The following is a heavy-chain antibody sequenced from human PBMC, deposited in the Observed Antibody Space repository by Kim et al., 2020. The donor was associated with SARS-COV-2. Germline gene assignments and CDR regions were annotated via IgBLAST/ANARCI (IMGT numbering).Heavy chain of an antibody. Sequence: GGSLRLSCAASGFTFSNFGMNWVRQAPGKGLEWVAGIWYDGSGKFYIDSVKGRFTISKDDSNNTLHLQMNSLTADDTAVYYCARHSVFRGVASPWGLDYWGQGTLVTVSS. V-gene: IGHV3-33*01. CDR2: IWYDGSGK. CDR1: GFTFSNFG. D-gene: IGHD3-10*01. CDR3: ARHSVFRGVASPWGLDY. J-gene: IGHJ4*02.